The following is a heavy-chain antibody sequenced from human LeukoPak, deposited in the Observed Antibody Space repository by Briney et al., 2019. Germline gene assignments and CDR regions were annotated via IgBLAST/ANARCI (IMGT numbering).Heavy chain of an antibody. Sequence: PGGSLRLSCAASGFTVSSNYMSWVRQAPGKGLEWVSVIYSGGSTYYADSVKGRFTISRDNSKNTLYLQMNSLRAEDTAVYYCARGILLDDYGDYAFDYWGQGTLVTVSS. V-gene: IGHV3-66*01. D-gene: IGHD4-17*01. CDR3: ARGILLDDYGDYAFDY. CDR2: IYSGGST. CDR1: GFTVSSNY. J-gene: IGHJ4*02.